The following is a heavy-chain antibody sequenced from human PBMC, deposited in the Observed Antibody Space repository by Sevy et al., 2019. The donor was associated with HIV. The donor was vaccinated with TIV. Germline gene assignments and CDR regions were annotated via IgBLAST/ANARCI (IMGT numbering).Heavy chain of an antibody. J-gene: IGHJ4*02. Sequence: GGSLRLSCAASGFTFSRYAMNWVRQAPGKGLEWVAVISSDGRNKYYADSVKARFTISRDNSKNTLYLQMNSLRSEDTALCYCARDKGESSSSFLGELSYWGQGTLVTVSS. V-gene: IGHV3-30*04. CDR2: ISSDGRNK. D-gene: IGHD3-16*02. CDR1: GFTFSRYA. CDR3: ARDKGESSSSFLGELSY.